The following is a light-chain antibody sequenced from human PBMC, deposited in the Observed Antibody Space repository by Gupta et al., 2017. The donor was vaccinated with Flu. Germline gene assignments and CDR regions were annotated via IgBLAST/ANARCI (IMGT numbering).Light chain of an antibody. CDR1: QSVSSY. V-gene: IGKV3-11*01. CDR2: DAS. CDR3: QQRSNWEGT. Sequence: EIVLTQSPATLSLSPGERATLYCRASQSVSSYLAWYQQKPGQAPRLLIYDASNRSTSVPARFSGSGSGTAFTLTISSREPEDFAVYYCQQRSNWEGTFGPGTKVDIK. J-gene: IGKJ3*01.